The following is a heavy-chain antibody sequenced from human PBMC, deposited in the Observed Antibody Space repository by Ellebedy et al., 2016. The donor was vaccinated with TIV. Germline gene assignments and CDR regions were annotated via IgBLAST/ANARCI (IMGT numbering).Heavy chain of an antibody. Sequence: GESLKISCKGSGYSFTNYYISWVRQMPGKGLEWMGRIDPGDSYNIYSPSFQGHVTISADKAISTAYLQWSSLRASETAMYFCARLYGIDAFEIWGQGTMVTVSS. CDR3: ARLYGIDAFEI. J-gene: IGHJ3*02. CDR1: GYSFTNYY. V-gene: IGHV5-10-1*01. CDR2: IDPGDSYN. D-gene: IGHD2-8*01.